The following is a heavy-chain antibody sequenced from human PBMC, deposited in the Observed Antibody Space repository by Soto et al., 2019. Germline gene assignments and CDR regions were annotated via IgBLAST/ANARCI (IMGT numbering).Heavy chain of an antibody. D-gene: IGHD5-12*01. V-gene: IGHV1-18*01. Sequence: TSVKVSFKCSGYTFTSYGISWVLQAPGQGLEWMGLLIPYNGDRIYAQKFQGRVILTTDTATNTAYMELGSLRSDDTAVYYCVRDASSGYRGWWDPWGQGTLVTVSS. J-gene: IGHJ5*02. CDR3: VRDASSGYRGWWDP. CDR2: LIPYNGDR. CDR1: GYTFTSYG.